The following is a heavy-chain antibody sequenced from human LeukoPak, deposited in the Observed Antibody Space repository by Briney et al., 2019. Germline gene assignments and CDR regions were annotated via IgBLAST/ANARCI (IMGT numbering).Heavy chain of an antibody. CDR3: AFIAARHPFDY. J-gene: IGHJ4*02. V-gene: IGHV1-46*03. Sequence: ASVKVSCKASGYTFTSYYMHWVRQAPGRGREWMGIINPSGGSTSYAQKFQGRVTMTRDTSTSTVYMELSSLRSEDTAVYYCAFIAARHPFDYWGQGTLVTVSS. D-gene: IGHD6-6*01. CDR2: INPSGGST. CDR1: GYTFTSYY.